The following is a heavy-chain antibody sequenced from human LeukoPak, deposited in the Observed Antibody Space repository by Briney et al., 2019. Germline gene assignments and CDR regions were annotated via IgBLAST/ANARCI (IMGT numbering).Heavy chain of an antibody. V-gene: IGHV4-34*01. D-gene: IGHD3-10*01. CDR1: GGSFSGYY. CDR3: VRGPYGSGVSNWFDP. J-gene: IGHJ5*02. Sequence: SETLSLTCAVYGGSFSGYYWSWIRQPPGKGLEWIGEINHSGSTNYNPSLKSRVTISVDTSKNQFSLKLSSVTAADTAVYYCVRGPYGSGVSNWFDPWGQGTLVIVSS. CDR2: INHSGST.